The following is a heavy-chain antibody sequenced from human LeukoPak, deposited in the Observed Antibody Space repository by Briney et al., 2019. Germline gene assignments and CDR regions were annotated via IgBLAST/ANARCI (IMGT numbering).Heavy chain of an antibody. CDR3: ARAAASSGWPYYYYMDV. J-gene: IGHJ6*03. V-gene: IGHV1-69*06. D-gene: IGHD6-19*01. CDR1: GGTFSSYA. CDR2: IIPIFGTA. Sequence: SVKVSCKASGGTFSSYAISWVRQAPGQGLEWMGGIIPIFGTANYAQKFQGRVTITADKSTSTAYMELSSLRSEDTAVYYCARAAASSGWPYYYYMDVWGKGTTVTVSS.